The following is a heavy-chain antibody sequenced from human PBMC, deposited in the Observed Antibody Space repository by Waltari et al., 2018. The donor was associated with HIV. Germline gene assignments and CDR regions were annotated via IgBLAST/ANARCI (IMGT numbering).Heavy chain of an antibody. V-gene: IGHV3-64*01. CDR2: ISSNGGST. J-gene: IGHJ6*02. Sequence: EVQLVESGGGLVQPGGSLRLSCAASGFTFSSYAMHWVRQAPGKGLEYVSAISSNGGSTYYANSVKGRCTISRDNSKNTLYLQMGSLRAEDMAVYYCARTGGWYDSSGYYNGPTIYYYDGMDVWGQGTTVTVSS. CDR3: ARTGGWYDSSGYYNGPTIYYYDGMDV. CDR1: GFTFSSYA. D-gene: IGHD3-22*01.